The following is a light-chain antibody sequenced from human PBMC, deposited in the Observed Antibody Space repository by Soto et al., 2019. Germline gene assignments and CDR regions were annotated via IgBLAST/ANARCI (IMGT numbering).Light chain of an antibody. Sequence: QSVLTQPPSASGTPGQRVNISCSGSSSNIGSNYVYWYQQLPGTAPKLLIYRNNQRPSGVPDRFSGSKSVTSASLAISGLRSEDEADYYCAAWDASLSGCYDFGTGTQVTDL. CDR2: RNN. CDR1: SSNIGSNY. V-gene: IGLV1-47*01. J-gene: IGLJ1*01. CDR3: AAWDASLSGCYD.